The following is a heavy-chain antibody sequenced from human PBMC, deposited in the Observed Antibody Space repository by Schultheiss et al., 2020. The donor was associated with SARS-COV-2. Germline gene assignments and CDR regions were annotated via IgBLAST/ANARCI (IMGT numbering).Heavy chain of an antibody. CDR1: GFTFSNAW. CDR3: AKDREITFGGVIVIAPPGAFDI. CDR2: IKSKTDGGTT. J-gene: IGHJ3*02. D-gene: IGHD3-16*02. Sequence: GGSLRLSCAASGFTFSNAWMNWVRQAPGKGLEWVGRIKSKTDGGTTDYAAPVKGRFTISRDDSKNTLYLQMNSLRAEDTAVYYCAKDREITFGGVIVIAPPGAFDIWGQGTMVTVSS. V-gene: IGHV3-15*07.